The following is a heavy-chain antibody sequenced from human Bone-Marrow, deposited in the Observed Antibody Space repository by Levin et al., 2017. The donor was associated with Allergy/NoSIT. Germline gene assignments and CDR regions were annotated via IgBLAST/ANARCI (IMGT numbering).Heavy chain of an antibody. Sequence: VASVKVSCKASGYTFATRGISWVRQAPGQGLEWLGWISNYNGDTHYARKFQGRVTLTTDTATSTAYMELRSLRSDDTATYYCARNPVGDAFDIWGQGTTVTVSS. CDR3: ARNPVGDAFDI. CDR2: ISNYNGDT. CDR1: GYTFATRG. J-gene: IGHJ3*02. V-gene: IGHV1-18*01. D-gene: IGHD1-26*01.